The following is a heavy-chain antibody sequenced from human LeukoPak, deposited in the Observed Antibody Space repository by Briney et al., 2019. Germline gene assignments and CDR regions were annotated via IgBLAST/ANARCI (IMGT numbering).Heavy chain of an antibody. D-gene: IGHD6-19*01. CDR2: IRSKAYGGTT. CDR3: TRAREQWLAEKGGDYYYMDV. Sequence: GGSLRLSCTASGFTFGDYAMSWFRQAPGKGLEWVGFIRSKAYGGTTEYAASVKGRFTISRDDSKSIAYLQMNSLKTEDTAVYYCTRAREQWLAEKGGDYYYMDVWGKGTTVTVSS. V-gene: IGHV3-49*03. J-gene: IGHJ6*03. CDR1: GFTFGDYA.